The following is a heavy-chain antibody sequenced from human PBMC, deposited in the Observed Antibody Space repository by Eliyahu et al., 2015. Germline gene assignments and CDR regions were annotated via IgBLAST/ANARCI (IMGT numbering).Heavy chain of an antibody. Sequence: QVQLLESGPGLVKPSETLSLTCTVSGGSISGYYWSWIRQSPKKGLEWIAYVSFSVGTNYNHPLRSRATISVDTSKNQLSLKLNSVTAADTAVYYCARTSSRGSYFYYGLDVWGQGTTVTVSS. CDR3: ARTSSRGSYFYYGLDV. J-gene: IGHJ6*02. CDR1: GGSISGYY. V-gene: IGHV4-59*01. CDR2: VSFSVGT. D-gene: IGHD3-10*01.